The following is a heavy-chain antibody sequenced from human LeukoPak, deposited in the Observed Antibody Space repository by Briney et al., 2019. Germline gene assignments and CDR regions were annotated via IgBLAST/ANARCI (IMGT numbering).Heavy chain of an antibody. CDR2: INWNGGST. CDR3: AKSGSLPEAAGPIDY. V-gene: IGHV3-20*04. CDR1: GFTFDDYG. D-gene: IGHD6-13*01. J-gene: IGHJ4*02. Sequence: GGSLRLSCAASGFTFDDYGMSWVRQAPGKGLEWVSGINWNGGSTGYADSVKGRFTISRDNAKNSLYLQMNSLRAEDTALYYCAKSGSLPEAAGPIDYWGQGTLVTVSS.